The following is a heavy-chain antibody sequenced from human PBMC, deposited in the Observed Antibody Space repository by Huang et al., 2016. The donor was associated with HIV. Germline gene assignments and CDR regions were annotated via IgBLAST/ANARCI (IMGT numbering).Heavy chain of an antibody. J-gene: IGHJ6*02. V-gene: IGHV1-69*01. D-gene: IGHD6-6*01. CDR3: ARGRTRSSLYDSYYGLDV. Sequence: QVQLVQSGAEVKKPGSSVKVSCKASGGTFSTYASSWVRQAPGQGLEWMGGILPIVGTANDAKKFQGTVTITADEFTSTAYMELSSLRSEDTALYYCARGRTRSSLYDSYYGLDVWGQGTTVTVSS. CDR1: GGTFSTYA. CDR2: ILPIVGTA.